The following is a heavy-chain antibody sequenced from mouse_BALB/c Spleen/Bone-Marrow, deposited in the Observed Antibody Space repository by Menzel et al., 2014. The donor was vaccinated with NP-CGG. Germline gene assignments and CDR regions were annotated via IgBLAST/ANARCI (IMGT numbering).Heavy chain of an antibody. J-gene: IGHJ4*01. V-gene: IGHV5-17*02. Sequence: EVMLVESGEGLVQPGGSRKLSCAASGFTFSSFGMHWVRQAPEKGLEWAAYISNGSSTIYYADTVKGRFTISRDNPKNTLFLQMTSLRSEDTAMYYCARKGAMITHYYAMDYWGQGTSVTVSS. CDR1: GFTFSSFG. D-gene: IGHD2-4*01. CDR2: ISNGSSTI. CDR3: ARKGAMITHYYAMDY.